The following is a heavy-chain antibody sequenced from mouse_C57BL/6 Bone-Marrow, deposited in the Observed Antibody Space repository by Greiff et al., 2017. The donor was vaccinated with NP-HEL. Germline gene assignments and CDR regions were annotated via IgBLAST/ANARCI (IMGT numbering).Heavy chain of an antibody. Sequence: QVQLQQSGPGLVQPSQSLSITCTVSGFSLTSYGVHWVRPSPGKGLEWLGVIWSGGSTDYNAAFISRLSISKDNSKSQVFFKMNSLQADDTAIYYCARGYDRYFDVWGTGTTVTVSS. CDR2: IWSGGST. D-gene: IGHD2-2*01. CDR1: GFSLTSYG. J-gene: IGHJ1*03. V-gene: IGHV2-2*01. CDR3: ARGYDRYFDV.